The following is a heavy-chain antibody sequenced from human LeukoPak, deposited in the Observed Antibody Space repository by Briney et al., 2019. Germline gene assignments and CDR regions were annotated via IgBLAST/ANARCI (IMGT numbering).Heavy chain of an antibody. CDR3: AREFVAAAGTEWMDV. J-gene: IGHJ6*02. V-gene: IGHV3-23*01. D-gene: IGHD6-13*01. CDR1: EFTFSSYA. CDR2: ISGSGGST. Sequence: PGGSLRLSCAASEFTFSSYAMSWVRQAPGKGLEWVSAISGSGGSTYYADSVKGRFTISRDNSKNTLYLQMNSLRAEDTAVYYCAREFVAAAGTEWMDVWGRGTTVTVSS.